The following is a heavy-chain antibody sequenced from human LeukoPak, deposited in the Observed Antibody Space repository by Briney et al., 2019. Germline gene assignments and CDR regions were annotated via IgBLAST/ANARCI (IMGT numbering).Heavy chain of an antibody. CDR3: ARLGYCSGGSCPWYYYGMDV. J-gene: IGHJ6*02. CDR1: GGSISSYY. Sequence: SETLSLTCTVSGGSISSYYWSWIRQPAEKGLEWIGRIYTSGSTNYNPSLKSRVTMSVDTSKNQFSLKLSSVTAADTAVYYCARLGYCSGGSCPWYYYGMDVWGQGTTVTVSS. D-gene: IGHD2-15*01. V-gene: IGHV4-4*07. CDR2: IYTSGST.